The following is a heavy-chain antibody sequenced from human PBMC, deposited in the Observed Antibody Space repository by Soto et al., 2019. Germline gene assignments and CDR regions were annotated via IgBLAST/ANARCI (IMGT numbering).Heavy chain of an antibody. CDR1: GFTFSSYA. CDR3: AKPTGNYYGSGSHPGAFDI. CDR2: ISGSGGST. D-gene: IGHD3-10*01. V-gene: IGHV3-23*01. Sequence: XGSLRLSCAASGFTFSSYAMSWVRQAPGNGLEWVSAISGSGGSTYYADSVEGRFTTSRDNSKSTLYLQMNSLRAEDTAVYYCAKPTGNYYGSGSHPGAFDIWGQGTMVTVSS. J-gene: IGHJ3*02.